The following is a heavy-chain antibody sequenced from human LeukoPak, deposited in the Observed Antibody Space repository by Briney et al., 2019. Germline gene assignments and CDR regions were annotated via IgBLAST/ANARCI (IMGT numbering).Heavy chain of an antibody. CDR3: ARGIDYGRGFDY. CDR1: GGSISSGGYY. Sequence: PSETLSLTCTFSGGSISSGGYYWSWIRQHPGKGLEWIGYIFYVGSTYYNPSLKSRVTISVDTSKNQFSLKLSSVTAADTAVYYCARGIDYGRGFDYWGQGTLVTVSS. CDR2: IFYVGST. V-gene: IGHV4-31*03. J-gene: IGHJ4*02. D-gene: IGHD4-17*01.